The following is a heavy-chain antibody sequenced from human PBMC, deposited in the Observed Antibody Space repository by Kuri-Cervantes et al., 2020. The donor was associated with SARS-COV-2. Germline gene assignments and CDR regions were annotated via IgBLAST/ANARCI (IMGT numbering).Heavy chain of an antibody. Sequence: ASVKVSCKASGYTFTGYYIHWVRQAPGQGLEWMGWINPNSGGTNYAQKFQGRVTMTRDTSISTAYMELSRLRSDDTAVYYCARPREQWSDAFDIWGQGTMVTVSS. CDR2: INPNSGGT. J-gene: IGHJ3*02. D-gene: IGHD6-19*01. CDR1: GYTFTGYY. V-gene: IGHV1-2*02. CDR3: ARPREQWSDAFDI.